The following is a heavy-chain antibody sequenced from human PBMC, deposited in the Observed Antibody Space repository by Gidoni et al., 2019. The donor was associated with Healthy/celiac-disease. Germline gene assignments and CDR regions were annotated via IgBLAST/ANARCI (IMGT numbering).Heavy chain of an antibody. CDR3: AKVPPGDYYDRQYYFDY. J-gene: IGHJ4*02. D-gene: IGHD3-22*01. V-gene: IGHV3-23*01. CDR2: ISGSGGST. CDR1: GFTFSSYA. Sequence: EVQLLESGGGLVQPGGSLRLSCAASGFTFSSYAMSWVRQAPGKGLEWVSAISGSGGSTYYADSVKGRFTISRDNSKNTLYLQMNSLRAEDTAVYYCAKVPPGDYYDRQYYFDYWGQGTLVTVSS.